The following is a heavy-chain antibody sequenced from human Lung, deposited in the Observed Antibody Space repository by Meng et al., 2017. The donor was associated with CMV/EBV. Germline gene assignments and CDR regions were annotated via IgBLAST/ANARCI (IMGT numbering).Heavy chain of an antibody. J-gene: IGHJ3*02. CDR1: GFTFSSYS. Sequence: GESLKISCAVSGFTFSSYSMSWVRQAPGKGLEWVASIKQHGSDQYYVDSVKGRFTISRDNAKNSLHLQMNSLRAEDTAVYYCAREFFSGDNWYGACDTWGQGTMVTGSS. CDR3: AREFFSGDNWYGACDT. V-gene: IGHV3-7*01. D-gene: IGHD4-23*01. CDR2: IKQHGSDQ.